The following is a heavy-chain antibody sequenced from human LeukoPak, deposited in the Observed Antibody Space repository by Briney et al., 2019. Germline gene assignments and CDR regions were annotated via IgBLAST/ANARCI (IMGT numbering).Heavy chain of an antibody. CDR2: ISSSSYI. Sequence: GGSLRLSSAASGFTFSSYSMNWVRQAPGKGLEWVSSISSSSYIYYADSVKGRFTISRDNAKNSLYLQMNSLRAEDAAVYYCARVETAIRYYYMDVWGKGTTVTISS. CDR3: ARVETAIRYYYMDV. CDR1: GFTFSSYS. V-gene: IGHV3-21*01. D-gene: IGHD2-21*02. J-gene: IGHJ6*03.